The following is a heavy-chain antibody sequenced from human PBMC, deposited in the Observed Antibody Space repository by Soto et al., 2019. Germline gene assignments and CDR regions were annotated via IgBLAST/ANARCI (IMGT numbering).Heavy chain of an antibody. J-gene: IGHJ4*02. V-gene: IGHV4-59*08. D-gene: IGHD5-12*01. Sequence: QVQLQESGPGLVKPSETLSLTCTVSGGSISSYYWSWIRQPPGKGLEWIGYIYYSGSTNYNPSLKSRVTISVDTSKNQFSLKLSSVTAADTAVYYCARHGVEMATTVPLDYWGQGTLVTVSS. CDR1: GGSISSYY. CDR2: IYYSGST. CDR3: ARHGVEMATTVPLDY.